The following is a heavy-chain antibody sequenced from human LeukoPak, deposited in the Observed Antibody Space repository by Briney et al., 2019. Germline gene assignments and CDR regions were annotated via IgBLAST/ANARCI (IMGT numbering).Heavy chain of an antibody. CDR3: AAATYYYDSSGFGGAFDI. D-gene: IGHD3-22*01. J-gene: IGHJ3*02. Sequence: GASVKVPCKASGYTFTSYYMHWVRQAPGQGLEWMGIINPSGGSTSYAQKFQGRVTMTRDMSTSTVYMELSSLRSEDTAVYYCAAATYYYDSSGFGGAFDIWGQGTMVTVSS. V-gene: IGHV1-46*01. CDR1: GYTFTSYY. CDR2: INPSGGST.